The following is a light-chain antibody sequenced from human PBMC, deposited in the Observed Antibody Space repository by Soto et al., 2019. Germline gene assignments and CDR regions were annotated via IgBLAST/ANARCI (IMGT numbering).Light chain of an antibody. Sequence: EVVLTQSPGTLSLSPGERATLSCRASQSVSNNYLAWYQQKRGQSPKLLNFGSTDRSTGIPDRFSGSGSGTDFTLTNSRLEPEDFAVDYGQEYGSSPPYTFGQGPNLEIK. CDR3: QEYGSSPPYT. CDR1: QSVSNNY. CDR2: GST. J-gene: IGKJ2*01. V-gene: IGKV3-20*01.